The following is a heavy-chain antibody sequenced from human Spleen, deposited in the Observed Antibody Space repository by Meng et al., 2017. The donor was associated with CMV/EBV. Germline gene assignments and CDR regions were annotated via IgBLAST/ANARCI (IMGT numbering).Heavy chain of an antibody. CDR1: GFTFSSYA. J-gene: IGHJ1*01. D-gene: IGHD1-26*01. Sequence: GESLKISCAASGFTFSSYAMSWVRQAPGKGLEWVSAISGSGGGTYYADSVKGRFTISRDNSKNTLYLQMNSLRAEDTAVYYCAKDRLVRRELLDHYFQHWGQGTLVTVSS. V-gene: IGHV3-23*01. CDR2: ISGSGGGT. CDR3: AKDRLVRRELLDHYFQH.